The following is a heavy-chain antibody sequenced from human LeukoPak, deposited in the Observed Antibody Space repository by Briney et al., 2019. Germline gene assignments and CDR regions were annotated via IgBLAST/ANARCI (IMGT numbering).Heavy chain of an antibody. D-gene: IGHD6-13*01. CDR2: ISSSSSYI. Sequence: GGSLRLSCAASGFTFSGYSMNWVRQAPGKGLEWVSSISSSSSYIYYADSVKGRFTISRDNAKNSLYLQMNSLRAEDTAVYYCASEASISSTWYGGDYWGQGTLVTVSS. CDR1: GFTFSGYS. J-gene: IGHJ4*02. CDR3: ASEASISSTWYGGDY. V-gene: IGHV3-21*01.